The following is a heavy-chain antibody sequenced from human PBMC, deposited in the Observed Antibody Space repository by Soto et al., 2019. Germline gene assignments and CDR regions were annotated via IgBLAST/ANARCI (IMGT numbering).Heavy chain of an antibody. D-gene: IGHD3-22*01. CDR2: ISAYNGNT. V-gene: IGHV1-18*01. J-gene: IGHJ4*02. Sequence: ASVKVSCKASGCSFATSGISWVRQAPGQGLEWMGWISAYNGNTNYEQKLQDRVTMTTDTSTSTAYLELRSLRSDDTAVYYCARAGHYYDSSGYANWGQGTLVTVSS. CDR1: GCSFATSG. CDR3: ARAGHYYDSSGYAN.